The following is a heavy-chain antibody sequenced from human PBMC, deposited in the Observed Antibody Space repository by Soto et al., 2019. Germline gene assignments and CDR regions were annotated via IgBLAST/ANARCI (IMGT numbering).Heavy chain of an antibody. V-gene: IGHV3-23*01. CDR2: ISGSGGST. J-gene: IGHJ6*02. Sequence: PGGSLRLSCAASGFTFSSYAMSWVRQAPGKGLEWVSAISGSGGSTYYADSVKGRFTISRDNSKNTLYLQMNSLRAEDTAVYYSPKSPSPRPYYYGLDVWGQGTTATVSS. CDR3: PKSPSPRPYYYGLDV. CDR1: GFTFSSYA.